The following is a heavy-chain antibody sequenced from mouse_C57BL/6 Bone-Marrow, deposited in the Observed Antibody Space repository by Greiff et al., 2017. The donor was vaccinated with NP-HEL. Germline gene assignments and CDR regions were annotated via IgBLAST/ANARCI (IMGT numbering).Heavy chain of an antibody. CDR2: IYPRSGNT. Sequence: VQLVESGAELARPGASVKLSCKASGYTFTSYGISWVKQRTGQGLEWIGEIYPRSGNTYYNEKFKGKATLTADKSSSTAYMELRSLTSEDSAVYFCARMEIYYDYAAYWGQGTLVTVSA. CDR3: ARMEIYYDYAAY. CDR1: GYTFTSYG. J-gene: IGHJ3*01. D-gene: IGHD2-4*01. V-gene: IGHV1-81*01.